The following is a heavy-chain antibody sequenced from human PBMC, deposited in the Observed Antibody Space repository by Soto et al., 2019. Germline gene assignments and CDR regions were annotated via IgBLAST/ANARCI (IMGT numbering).Heavy chain of an antibody. V-gene: IGHV4-59*01. J-gene: IGHJ3*02. CDR1: GGSISSYY. CDR3: ARKGCLQFDAFDI. CDR2: IYYSGST. Sequence: QVQLQESGPGLVKPSETLSLTCTVSGGSISSYYWSWIRQPPGKGLEWIGYIYYSGSTNYNPSLKSRVTISVDTSKNQCSLKLSSVTAADTAVYYGARKGCLQFDAFDIWGQGTMVTVSS. D-gene: IGHD1-1*01.